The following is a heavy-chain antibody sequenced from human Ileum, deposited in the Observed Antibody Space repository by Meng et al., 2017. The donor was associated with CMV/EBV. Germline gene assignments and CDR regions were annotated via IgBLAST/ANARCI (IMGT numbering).Heavy chain of an antibody. CDR2: IYYSGST. Sequence: GSLRLSCIVSGGSISSSSYYWGWIRQPPGKGLEWTASIYYSGSTYYNPSLKSRVTISVDTSKNQFSLKLSSVTAADTAVYYCARDDGYYYYGMDVWGQGTTVTVSS. J-gene: IGHJ6*02. V-gene: IGHV4-39*07. CDR1: GGSISSSSYY. CDR3: ARDDGYYYYGMDV.